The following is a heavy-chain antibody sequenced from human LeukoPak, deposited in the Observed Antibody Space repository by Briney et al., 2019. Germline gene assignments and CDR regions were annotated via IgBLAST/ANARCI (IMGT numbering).Heavy chain of an antibody. J-gene: IGHJ4*02. Sequence: SETLSLTCTVSGGSISSTSYYWGWIRQPPGKGLEWIGSMYYGGRTYSNPSLKSRVTISIDTSKSQFSLKLSSVTAADTAVYYCARDLSGRVVVTAFDFWGQGTLVTVSS. D-gene: IGHD2-21*02. CDR1: GGSISSTSYY. CDR3: ARDLSGRVVVTAFDF. CDR2: MYYGGRT. V-gene: IGHV4-39*07.